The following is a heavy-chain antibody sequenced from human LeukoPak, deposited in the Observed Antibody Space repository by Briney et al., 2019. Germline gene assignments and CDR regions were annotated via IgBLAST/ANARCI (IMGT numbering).Heavy chain of an antibody. CDR3: ARGFGSNFDI. CDR2: ICSRSRTT. J-gene: IGHJ3*02. V-gene: IGHV3-48*02. Sequence: GGSLRLSCAASGFTFSINSMNWVRQAPGKGRECVSYICSRSRTTYYADSVKGRFITSRDNAKNSLYLQMNSLRDEDTAVYYCARGFGSNFDICGQATMVTVSS. D-gene: IGHD6-13*01. CDR1: GFTFSINS.